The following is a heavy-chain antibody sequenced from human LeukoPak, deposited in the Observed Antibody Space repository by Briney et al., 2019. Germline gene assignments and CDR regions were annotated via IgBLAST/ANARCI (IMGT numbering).Heavy chain of an antibody. CDR2: IKQDGSEK. J-gene: IGHJ6*02. Sequence: GGSLRLSCAASGFTFSSYWMSWVRQAPGKGLEWVANIKQDGSEKYYVDSVKGRFTISRDNAKNSLYLQMNSLRAEDTAVYYCAREVTSSWPPHSYGMDVWGQGTTVTVSS. CDR1: GFTFSSYW. CDR3: AREVTSSWPPHSYGMDV. D-gene: IGHD6-13*01. V-gene: IGHV3-7*01.